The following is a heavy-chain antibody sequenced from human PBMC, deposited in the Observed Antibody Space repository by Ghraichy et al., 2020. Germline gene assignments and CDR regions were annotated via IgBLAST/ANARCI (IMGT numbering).Heavy chain of an antibody. Sequence: SETLSLTCAVYGGSFSGYYWSWIRQPPGKGLEWIGEINHSGSTNYNPSLKSRVTISVDTSKNQFSLKLSSVTAADTAVYYCARGLIDYDSSGYYVWGQGTLVTVSS. D-gene: IGHD3-22*01. J-gene: IGHJ4*02. V-gene: IGHV4-34*01. CDR1: GGSFSGYY. CDR2: INHSGST. CDR3: ARGLIDYDSSGYYV.